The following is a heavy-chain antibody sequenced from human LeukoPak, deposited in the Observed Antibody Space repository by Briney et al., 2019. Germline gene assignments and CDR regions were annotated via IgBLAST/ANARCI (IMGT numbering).Heavy chain of an antibody. D-gene: IGHD1-26*01. CDR3: AKSLSSGSYLNALDI. V-gene: IGHV3-30*02. CDR2: IRYDGSNK. Sequence: GGSLRLSCAASGFTFSSYGMHWVRQAPGKGLGWVAFIRYDGSNKYYADSVKGRFTISRDNSKNTLYLQMNSLRAEDTAVYYCAKSLSSGSYLNALDIWGQGTMVTVSS. J-gene: IGHJ3*02. CDR1: GFTFSSYG.